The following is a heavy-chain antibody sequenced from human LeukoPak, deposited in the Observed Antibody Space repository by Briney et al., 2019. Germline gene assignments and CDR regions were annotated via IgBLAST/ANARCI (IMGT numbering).Heavy chain of an antibody. CDR1: GGSISSSSYY. CDR2: IYYSGST. Sequence: SETLSLTCTVSGGSISSSSYYWGWIRQPPGKGLEWIGSIYYSGSTYYNPSLRSRVTISVDTSKNQFSLKLSSVTAADTAVYYCARHYLGIATTTMHFDYWGQGTLVTVSS. J-gene: IGHJ4*02. CDR3: ARHYLGIATTTMHFDY. V-gene: IGHV4-39*01. D-gene: IGHD5-24*01.